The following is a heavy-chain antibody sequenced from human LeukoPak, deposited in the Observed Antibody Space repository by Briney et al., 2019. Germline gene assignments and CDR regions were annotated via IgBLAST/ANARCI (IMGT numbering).Heavy chain of an antibody. Sequence: PSETLSLTCIVSGGSISGDYWSWSRQPPGKGLEWIGYIYDSGSTNYNPSLKSRVTISVDTSQNHFSLKLSSVTTADTAVYYCARGGYSYGYRSSYFDYWGQGTLVTVSS. D-gene: IGHD5-18*01. V-gene: IGHV4-59*01. CDR1: GGSISGDY. CDR3: ARGGYSYGYRSSYFDY. J-gene: IGHJ4*02. CDR2: IYDSGST.